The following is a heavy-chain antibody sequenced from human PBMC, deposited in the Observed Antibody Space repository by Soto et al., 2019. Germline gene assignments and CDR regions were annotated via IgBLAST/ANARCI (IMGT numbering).Heavy chain of an antibody. J-gene: IGHJ4*02. D-gene: IGHD2-21*02. CDR3: ARDLCGGDCLDY. CDR2: INPNSGGT. CDR1: GYTFTGYY. V-gene: IGHV1-2*04. Sequence: GASVKVSCKASGYTFTGYYIHWVRQAPGQGLEWMGWINPNSGGTNYAQKFQGWVTMTRDTSISTAYMELSRLRSDDTAVYYCARDLCGGDCLDYWGQGTLVTVSS.